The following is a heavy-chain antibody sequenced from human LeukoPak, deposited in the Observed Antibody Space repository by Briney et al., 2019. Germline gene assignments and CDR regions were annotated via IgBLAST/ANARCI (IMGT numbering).Heavy chain of an antibody. CDR1: GFTFTSYS. CDR2: ISRSSDHI. J-gene: IGHJ4*02. Sequence: GGSLRLSCAASGFTFTSYSMNWVRQAPGKGLEWISYISRSSDHIYYADSVKGRFTMSRDNAKNSLSLQMNSLRDEDTAVYYCATWIVDGSLFDFWGQGTLVTVSS. V-gene: IGHV3-48*02. D-gene: IGHD6-19*01. CDR3: ATWIVDGSLFDF.